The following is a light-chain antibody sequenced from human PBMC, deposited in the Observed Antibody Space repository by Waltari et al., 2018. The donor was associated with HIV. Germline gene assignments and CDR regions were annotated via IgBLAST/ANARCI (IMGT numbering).Light chain of an antibody. CDR1: SSEIGEGYH. V-gene: IGLV1-40*01. CDR2: SDS. J-gene: IGLJ2*01. Sequence: QSVMTQLPSGSGATGPRVTIPSTGSSSEIGEGYHVQWYSQLPGTGPTLLIYSDSNRPTAVPDPCSCSNAGSTASLAIPGRQAGDEAHYYFHSFDSSLTTSGVIFGGGTKLTVL. CDR3: HSFDSSLTTSGVI.